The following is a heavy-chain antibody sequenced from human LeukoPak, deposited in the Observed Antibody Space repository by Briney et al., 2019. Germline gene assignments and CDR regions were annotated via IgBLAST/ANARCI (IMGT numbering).Heavy chain of an antibody. V-gene: IGHV3-7*01. CDR2: LKEDGTEE. CDR3: ARGRFNYDNTGYSSFYQ. J-gene: IGHJ4*02. CDR1: GFDFSSFS. D-gene: IGHD3-22*01. Sequence: GGSLRLSCAGSGFDFSSFSMSWVRQAPGKGLEWVSNLKEDGTEEEYLDSVKGRFTISRDNAKNSQYLEMNSLRAEDTAVYYCARGRFNYDNTGYSSFYQWGQGTLVTVSS.